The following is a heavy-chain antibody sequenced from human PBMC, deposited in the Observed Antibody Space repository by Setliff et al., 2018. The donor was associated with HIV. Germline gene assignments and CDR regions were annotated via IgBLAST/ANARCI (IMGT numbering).Heavy chain of an antibody. CDR2: IYYSGSA. V-gene: IGHV4-30-4*08. J-gene: IGHJ4*02. CDR3: ARIDGEAADTNY. Sequence: SETLSLTCTVSGGSISSGDYFLSWIRQAPGKGLEWSGCIYYSGSAYDNPSLQSRVTISVDTSKNQFSLKLTSLTAAATAVYYCARIDGEAADTNYWGQGTLVTFSS. D-gene: IGHD6-13*01. CDR1: GGSISSGDYF.